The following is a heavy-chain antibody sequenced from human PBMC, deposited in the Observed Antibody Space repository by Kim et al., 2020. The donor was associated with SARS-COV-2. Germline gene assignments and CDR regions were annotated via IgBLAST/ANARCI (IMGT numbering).Heavy chain of an antibody. V-gene: IGHV3-33*01. Sequence: STKYYADSVKGRFTISRDNSKNTLYLQMNSLRAEDTAVYYCARSWDTDDYWGQGTLVTVSS. CDR3: ARSWDTDDY. D-gene: IGHD1-26*01. J-gene: IGHJ4*02. CDR2: STK.